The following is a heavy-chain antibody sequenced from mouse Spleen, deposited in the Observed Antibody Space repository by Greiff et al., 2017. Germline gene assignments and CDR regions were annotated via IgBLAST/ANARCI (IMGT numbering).Heavy chain of an antibody. V-gene: IGHV2-4-1*01. CDR1: GFSLTSYG. J-gene: IGHJ3*01. CDR2: IWSGGST. Sequence: VQLQQSGPGLVQPSQSLSITCTVSGFSLTSYGVHWVRQSPGKGLEWLGVIWSGGSTDYNAAFISRLSISKDNSKSQVFFKMNSLQADDTAIYYCARRGAGHYTWFAYWGQGTLVTVSA. D-gene: IGHD2-1*01. CDR3: ARRGAGHYTWFAY.